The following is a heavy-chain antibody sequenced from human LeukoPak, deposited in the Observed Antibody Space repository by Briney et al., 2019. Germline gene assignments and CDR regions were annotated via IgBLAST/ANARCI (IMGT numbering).Heavy chain of an antibody. CDR1: GGSFSGYY. J-gene: IGHJ4*02. V-gene: IGHV4-34*01. D-gene: IGHD3-22*01. Sequence: PSETLSLTCAVYGGSFSGYYWSWIRQPPGKGLEWIGEINHSGSTNYNPSLKSRVTISVDTSKNQFSLKLSSVTAADTAVYYCARNPMIVSAFSFVHRGSGYWGQGTLVTVSS. CDR2: INHSGST. CDR3: ARNPMIVSAFSFVHRGSGY.